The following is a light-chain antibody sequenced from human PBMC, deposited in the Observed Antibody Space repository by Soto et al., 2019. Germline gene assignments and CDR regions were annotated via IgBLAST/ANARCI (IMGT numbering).Light chain of an antibody. J-gene: IGLJ2*01. V-gene: IGLV1-40*01. Sequence: QSVLTQPPSVSGAPGQRVTISCTGSSSNIGAGYDVHWYQQLPGTAPKLLIYGNSNRPSGVPDRFSGSKSGTSASLAITGLQAEDEADYYWQSYDSSHVVFGGGTQLTVL. CDR3: QSYDSSHVV. CDR1: SSNIGAGYD. CDR2: GNS.